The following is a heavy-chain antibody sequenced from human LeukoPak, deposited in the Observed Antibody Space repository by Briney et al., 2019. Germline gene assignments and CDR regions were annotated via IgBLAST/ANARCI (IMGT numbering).Heavy chain of an antibody. V-gene: IGHV3-48*03. CDR2: ISDSGSGI. CDR1: GFTFSSFE. D-gene: IGHD2-21*02. CDR3: AREELNCGGDCFQH. Sequence: GGALRLSCAASGFTFSSFEMNWVRQAPGRGLESVSYISDSGSGIYYAESVRGRFTVSRDNAQNSLYLQMNSLRVEDTAVYYCAREELNCGGDCFQHWGQGTLVTVSS. J-gene: IGHJ4*02.